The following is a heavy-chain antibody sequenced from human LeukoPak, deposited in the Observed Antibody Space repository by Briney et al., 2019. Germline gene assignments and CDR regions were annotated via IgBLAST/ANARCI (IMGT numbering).Heavy chain of an antibody. CDR2: ISGYNGNT. Sequence: ASVKVSCKASGYTFIRYGISWVRQAPGQGLEWMGWISGYNGNTNYAQKLQGRVTMTTDTSTSTAYMELRSLRSDDTAVYYCARVRYSDSSVLTRKRSYYFDYWGQGTLVTVSS. CDR1: GYTFIRYG. CDR3: ARVRYSDSSVLTRKRSYYFDY. D-gene: IGHD3-22*01. J-gene: IGHJ4*02. V-gene: IGHV1-18*01.